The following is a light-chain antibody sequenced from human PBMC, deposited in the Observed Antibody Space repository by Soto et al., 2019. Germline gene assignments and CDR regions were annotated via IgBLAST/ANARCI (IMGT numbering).Light chain of an antibody. CDR2: EVS. V-gene: IGLV2-8*01. CDR3: SSSAGSNNLV. J-gene: IGLJ2*01. Sequence: QSALTQPPSASGSPGQSVTISCTGTSSDVGGYNYVSWYQQHPGKAPKLMIYEVSKRPSGVPDRFSGSKSGNTASLTVSGLQAEDEPDYYCSSSAGSNNLVFGGGTKVTVL. CDR1: SSDVGGYNY.